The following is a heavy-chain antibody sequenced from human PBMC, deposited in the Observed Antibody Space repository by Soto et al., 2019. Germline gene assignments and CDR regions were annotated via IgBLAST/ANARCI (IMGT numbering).Heavy chain of an antibody. J-gene: IGHJ4*02. CDR2: ISNTGGGT. Sequence: EVQLLDSGGGLVQPGGSLGLSCAASGFTCNNYAMNWVRQAPGMGLEWVATISNTGGGTYYADSLKGRFTISRDNSKNTLYLQMSSLRVEDTAVYYCAKDRLAGNVDYWGQGNQGTVSS. V-gene: IGHV3-23*01. D-gene: IGHD2-8*01. CDR1: GFTCNNYA. CDR3: AKDRLAGNVDY.